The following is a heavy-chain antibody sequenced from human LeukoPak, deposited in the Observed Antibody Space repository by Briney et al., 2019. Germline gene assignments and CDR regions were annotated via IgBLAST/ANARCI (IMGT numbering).Heavy chain of an antibody. J-gene: IGHJ2*01. CDR2: INHSGST. V-gene: IGHV4-34*01. CDR3: ARVLEGSSGQHWYFDL. Sequence: SETPSLTCAVYGGSFSGYYWSWIRQPPGKGLEWIGEINHSGSTNYNPSLKSRVTISVDTSKNQFSLRLSSVTAADTAVYYCARVLEGSSGQHWYFDLWGRGTLVTVSS. D-gene: IGHD6-19*01. CDR1: GGSFSGYY.